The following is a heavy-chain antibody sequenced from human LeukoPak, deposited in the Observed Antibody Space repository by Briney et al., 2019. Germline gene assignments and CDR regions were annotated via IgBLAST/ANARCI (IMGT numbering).Heavy chain of an antibody. V-gene: IGHV1-8*01. J-gene: IGHJ5*02. D-gene: IGHD2-2*02. CDR1: GFTFTSCD. CDR2: MNPNSGVA. Sequence: GASVKVSCQASGFTFTSCDINWVRQATGQGLEWMGWMNPNSGVAGYAQKFQGRVTMTRDTSISTAYMELWSLTSEDTAVYYCVRDGEGAAISVNYWFDPWGQGTLVTVSS. CDR3: VRDGEGAAISVNYWFDP.